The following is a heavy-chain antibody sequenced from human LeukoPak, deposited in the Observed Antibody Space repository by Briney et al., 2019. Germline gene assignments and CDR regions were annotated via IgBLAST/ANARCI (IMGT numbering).Heavy chain of an antibody. D-gene: IGHD3-16*01. CDR1: GFTFSSYA. CDR3: ANGGGAPPYYYYGMDV. J-gene: IGHJ6*02. CDR2: ISGSGGST. V-gene: IGHV3-23*01. Sequence: GGSLRLSCAASGFTFSSYAMSWVRQAPGKGLEWVSAISGSGGSTYYADSVKGRFTISRDNSKNTLYLQMNSLRAEDTAVYYCANGGGAPPYYYYGMDVWGQGTTVTVSS.